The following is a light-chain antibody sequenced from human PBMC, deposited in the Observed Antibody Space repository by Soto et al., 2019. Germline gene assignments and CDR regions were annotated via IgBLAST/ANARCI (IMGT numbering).Light chain of an antibody. V-gene: IGKV1-27*01. Sequence: DIQMTQSPSSLSASVGDRVTITCRARQGISNYLAWYQQKPGKVPKLLIYAASTLQSGVPSRFSGSASGTDFTLTISSLQPEDVATYYCQKYNSVPWTFGQGTKVEIK. CDR3: QKYNSVPWT. CDR1: QGISNY. CDR2: AAS. J-gene: IGKJ1*01.